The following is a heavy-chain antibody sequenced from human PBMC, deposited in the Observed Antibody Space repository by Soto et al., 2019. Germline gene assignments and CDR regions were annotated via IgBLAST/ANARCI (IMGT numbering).Heavy chain of an antibody. CDR3: ARITSAFDP. V-gene: IGHV4-30-4*01. CDR1: GGSVSSGDHY. CDR2: IFYSGTT. Sequence: PSETLSLTCTVSGGSVSSGDHYWSWIRQPPGKGMECIGYIFYSGTTYYNQSLKSRVTISVDTSKNQFSLKLNSVTAADTAVYYCARITSAFDPWGQGTLVT. D-gene: IGHD2-2*01. J-gene: IGHJ5*02.